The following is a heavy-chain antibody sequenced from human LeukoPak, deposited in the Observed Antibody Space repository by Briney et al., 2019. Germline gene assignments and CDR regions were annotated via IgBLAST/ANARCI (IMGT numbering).Heavy chain of an antibody. CDR3: AGSSSWYSPFDY. V-gene: IGHV1-18*01. Sequence: ASVKVSCKASGYTFTSYGISWVRQAPGQGLEWMGWISAYNGNTNYSQKLQGRVTMTTDTSTSTAYMELRSLRSDDTAVYYCAGSSSWYSPFDYWGQGTLVTVSS. CDR2: ISAYNGNT. CDR1: GYTFTSYG. D-gene: IGHD6-13*01. J-gene: IGHJ4*02.